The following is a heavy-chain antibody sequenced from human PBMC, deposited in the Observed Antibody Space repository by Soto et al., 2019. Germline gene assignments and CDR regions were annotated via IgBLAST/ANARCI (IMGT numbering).Heavy chain of an antibody. CDR1: GFTFDDYG. J-gene: IGHJ5*02. D-gene: IGHD3-9*01. CDR2: INWNGGST. V-gene: IGHV3-20*01. CDR3: ATGYDILTGESNWFDP. Sequence: GGSLRLSCAASGFTFDDYGMSWVRQAPGKGLEWVSGINWNGGSTGYADSVKGRFTISRDNAKNSLYLQMNSLRAEDTALYHCATGYDILTGESNWFDPWGQGTLVTVSS.